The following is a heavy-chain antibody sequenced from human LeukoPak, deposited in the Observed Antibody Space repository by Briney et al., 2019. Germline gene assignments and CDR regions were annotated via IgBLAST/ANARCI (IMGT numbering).Heavy chain of an antibody. CDR2: IWYDGSNK. V-gene: IGHV3-33*01. Sequence: GGSLRLSCAASGFTSSDYGMHWVRQAPGKGLEWVAVIWYDGSNKYYADSVKGRFTISRDSSKNTLYMQMNSLRGGDTAVYYCAREVLVYTAMVGFDPWGQGTLVTVSS. D-gene: IGHD5-18*01. CDR3: AREVLVYTAMVGFDP. CDR1: GFTSSDYG. J-gene: IGHJ5*02.